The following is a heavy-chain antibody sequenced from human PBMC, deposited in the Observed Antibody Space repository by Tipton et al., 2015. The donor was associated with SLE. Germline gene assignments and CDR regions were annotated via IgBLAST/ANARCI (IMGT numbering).Heavy chain of an antibody. V-gene: IGHV3-33*08. CDR2: IWLDGSHE. D-gene: IGHD3-3*01. J-gene: IGHJ3*01. CDR3: AREYFVWSSRLDAFDF. Sequence: SLRLSCAASGFTFSIHAMYWVRQTPGKGLEWVAVIWLDGSHEYYADSVRGRFTISRDNSKNTLYLQMNSLRADDTATYYCAREYFVWSSRLDAFDFWGQGTVVTVSS. CDR1: GFTFSIHA.